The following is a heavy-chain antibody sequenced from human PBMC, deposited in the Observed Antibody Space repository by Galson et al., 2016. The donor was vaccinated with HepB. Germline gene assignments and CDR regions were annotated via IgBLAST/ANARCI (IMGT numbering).Heavy chain of an antibody. CDR1: GFTFSSYS. V-gene: IGHV3-21*01. CDR2: ISSSSSYI. J-gene: IGHJ6*02. CDR3: ARAERLLRFLEWPYYYYGMDV. D-gene: IGHD3-3*01. Sequence: SLRLSCEASGFTFSSYSMNWVRQAPGKGLEWVSSISSSSSYIYYADSVKGRFTISRDNAKNSLYLQMNSLRAEDTAVYYCARAERLLRFLEWPYYYYGMDVWGQGTTVTVSS.